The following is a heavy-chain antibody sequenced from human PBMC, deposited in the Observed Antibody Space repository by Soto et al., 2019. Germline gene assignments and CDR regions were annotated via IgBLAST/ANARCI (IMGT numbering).Heavy chain of an antibody. CDR2: ISYDGSNK. CDR3: AKDLGGSGSLHY. V-gene: IGHV3-30*18. CDR1: GFTFSTYG. Sequence: QVQLVKSGGGVVQPGRSLRLSCAASGFTFSTYGIHWVRQAPGKGLEWVSVISYDGSNKYYADSVKGRFTISRDNSKNTLYLQMNRLGVEDTAVYYCAKDLGGSGSLHYWGQGTLVTVSS. D-gene: IGHD3-10*01. J-gene: IGHJ4*02.